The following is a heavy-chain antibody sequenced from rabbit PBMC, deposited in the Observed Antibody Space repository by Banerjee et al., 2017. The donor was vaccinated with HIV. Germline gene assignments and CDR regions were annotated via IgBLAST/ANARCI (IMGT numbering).Heavy chain of an antibody. CDR2: IYAGSGDST. D-gene: IGHD6-1*01. V-gene: IGHV1S45*01. CDR1: GFTLNSYW. CDR3: ARGEAAYGIYGYIFNL. J-gene: IGHJ4*01. Sequence: QEQLVESGGGLVQPEGSLTLTCTASGFTLNSYWMCWVRQAPGKGLEWIACIYAGSGDSTYYANWAKGRFTISKTSSTTVTLQMTSLTAADTATYFCARGEAAYGIYGYIFNLWGQGTLVTVS.